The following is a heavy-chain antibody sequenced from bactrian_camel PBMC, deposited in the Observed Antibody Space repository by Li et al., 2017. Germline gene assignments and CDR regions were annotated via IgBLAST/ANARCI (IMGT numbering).Heavy chain of an antibody. CDR1: GFTVSFARYC. Sequence: VQLVESGGGSVQAGGSLRLSCVASGFTVSFARYCTGWFRQAPGKDRELVSAIDRDGGTTYADSVKGRFTISQDNAKNTVYLQMDSLKPEDSGMYYCAAEGGAVNVDLVLRTEAYTYWGQGTQVTVS. V-gene: IGHV3S53*01. CDR2: IDRDGGT. D-gene: IGHD3*01. CDR3: AAEGGAVNVDLVLRTEAYTY. J-gene: IGHJ4*01.